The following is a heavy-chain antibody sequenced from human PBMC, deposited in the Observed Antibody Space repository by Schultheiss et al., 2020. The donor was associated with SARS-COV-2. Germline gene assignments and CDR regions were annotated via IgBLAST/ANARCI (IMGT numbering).Heavy chain of an antibody. CDR1: GFTFSSYE. V-gene: IGHV3-7*01. J-gene: IGHJ4*02. CDR2: IKQDGSEK. D-gene: IGHD3-10*01. Sequence: GGSLRLSCAASGFTFSSYEMNWVRQAPGKGLEWVANIKQDGSEKYYVDSVKGRFTISRDNAKNSLYLQVNSLRAEDTAVYYCAREGGNSSGSFDYWGQGALVTVSS. CDR3: AREGGNSSGSFDY.